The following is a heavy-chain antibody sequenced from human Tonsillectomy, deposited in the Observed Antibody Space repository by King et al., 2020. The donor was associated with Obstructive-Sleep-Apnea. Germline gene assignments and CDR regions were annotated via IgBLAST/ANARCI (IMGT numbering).Heavy chain of an antibody. D-gene: IGHD4-17*01. CDR1: GFTFSSYW. Sequence: VQLVESGGALVQPGGSLRLSCAASGFTFSSYWMHWVRQAPGKGLVWVSRINPDGSVAIYADSLKGRCTISRDNAKNTLYLQMNDLRPGDTARYYCARPTVTLEYWGQGSQVTVSS. CDR3: ARPTVTLEY. J-gene: IGHJ4*02. CDR2: INPDGSVA. V-gene: IGHV3-74*01.